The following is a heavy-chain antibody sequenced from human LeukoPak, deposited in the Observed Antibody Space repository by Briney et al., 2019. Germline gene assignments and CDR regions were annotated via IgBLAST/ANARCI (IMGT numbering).Heavy chain of an antibody. CDR2: ISSSSSYK. Sequence: GGSLRLSCAASGFTFSSYSMNWVRQAPGKGLEWVSSISSSSSYKYYADSVKGRFTISRDNAKNSLYLQMNSLRAEDTAVYYCAREIQLWSPYFDYWGQGTLVTVSS. J-gene: IGHJ4*02. CDR3: AREIQLWSPYFDY. CDR1: GFTFSSYS. V-gene: IGHV3-21*01. D-gene: IGHD5-18*01.